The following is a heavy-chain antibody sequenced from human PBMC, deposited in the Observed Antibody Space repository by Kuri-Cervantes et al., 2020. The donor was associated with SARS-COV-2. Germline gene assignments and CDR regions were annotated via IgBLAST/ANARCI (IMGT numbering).Heavy chain of an antibody. Sequence: ASVKVSCKASGYIFSNYGISWVRQAPGQGLEWLGWINPENGNTKYTQKVQGRATMTTDTSTSTAYMELRSLRSDDTAVYYCARKVSITILVRVWQYFDYWGQGTLVTVSS. D-gene: IGHD3-3*01. CDR1: GYIFSNYG. J-gene: IGHJ4*02. CDR2: INPENGNT. CDR3: ARKVSITILVRVWQYFDY. V-gene: IGHV1-18*01.